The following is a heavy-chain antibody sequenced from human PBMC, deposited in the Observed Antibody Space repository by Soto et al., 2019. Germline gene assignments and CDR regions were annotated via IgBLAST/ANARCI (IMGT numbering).Heavy chain of an antibody. CDR1: GFTFNSYA. CDR2: ISYDGSNK. D-gene: IGHD2-15*01. J-gene: IGHJ4*02. CDR3: ARAGGLLLDY. V-gene: IGHV3-30-3*01. Sequence: QVQLVESGGGVVQPGRSLRLSCAASGFTFNSYAMHWVRQAPGKGLEWVAVISYDGSNKYYADSVKGRFTISRDISKNTLYLQMNSLRPEDTAVYYCARAGGLLLDYWGQGTLVTVSS.